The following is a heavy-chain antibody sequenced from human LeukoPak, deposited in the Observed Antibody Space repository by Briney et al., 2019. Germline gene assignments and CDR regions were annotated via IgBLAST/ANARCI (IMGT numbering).Heavy chain of an antibody. J-gene: IGHJ3*02. V-gene: IGHV3-21*01. CDR3: ARGGYCSTTICYAMNAFDI. CDR1: GFTFSSYS. D-gene: IGHD2-2*03. Sequence: PGGSLRLSCAASGFTFSSYSMNWVRQAPGKGLEWVSSISSSSSYIYYADSVKGRFTISRDNAKNSLYLQMNSLRAEDTAVYYCARGGYCSTTICYAMNAFDIWGQGTMVTVSS. CDR2: ISSSSSYI.